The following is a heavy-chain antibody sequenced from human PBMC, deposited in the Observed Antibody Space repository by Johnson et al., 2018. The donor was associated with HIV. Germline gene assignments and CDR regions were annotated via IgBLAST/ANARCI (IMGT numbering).Heavy chain of an antibody. D-gene: IGHD3-9*01. J-gene: IGHJ3*02. CDR3: TTDFVYYDILTGYFVTMHADAFDI. CDR2: IKSKTDGETP. CDR1: GFTFSNAW. Sequence: VQLVESGGDLVKPGGSLRLSCAASGFTFSNAWMSWVRQAPGKGLEWVGGIKSKTDGETPDYAAPAKGGVTISRDESTTTLYVQMNSLKTEDTAVYYCTTDFVYYDILTGYFVTMHADAFDIWGQGTMVTVSS. V-gene: IGHV3-15*01.